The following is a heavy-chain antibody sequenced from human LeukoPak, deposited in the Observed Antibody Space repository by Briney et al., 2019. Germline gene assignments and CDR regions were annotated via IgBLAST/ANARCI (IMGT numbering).Heavy chain of an antibody. CDR2: VYYTGTT. CDR1: GVSISSDNYY. D-gene: IGHD3-3*01. CDR3: ARRSAFWKSLDF. Sequence: SETLSLTCTVSGVSISSDNYYWGWTRQSPGKGLEWIASVYYTGTTYYTPSLTTRATISVDTSKNQFSLKLSSVTAADTAVYYCARRSAFWKSLDFWGQGTLVTVSS. J-gene: IGHJ4*02. V-gene: IGHV4-39*01.